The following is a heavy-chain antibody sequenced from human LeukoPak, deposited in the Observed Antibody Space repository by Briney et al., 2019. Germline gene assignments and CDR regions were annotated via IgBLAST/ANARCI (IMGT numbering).Heavy chain of an antibody. V-gene: IGHV3-21*01. D-gene: IGHD2-15*01. Sequence: GGSLRLSCAASGFTFSSYSMNWVRQAPGKGLEWVSSISSSSSYIYYADSVKGRFTISRDNAKNSLYLQMNSLRAEDTAMYYCARDHRLYCSGGSCSLMDVWGKGTTVTIFS. J-gene: IGHJ6*03. CDR1: GFTFSSYS. CDR2: ISSSSSYI. CDR3: ARDHRLYCSGGSCSLMDV.